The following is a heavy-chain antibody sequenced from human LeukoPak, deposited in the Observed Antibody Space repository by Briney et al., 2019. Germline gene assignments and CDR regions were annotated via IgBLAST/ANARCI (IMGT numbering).Heavy chain of an antibody. V-gene: IGHV3-23*01. CDR2: ISGSGGST. D-gene: IGHD6-19*01. J-gene: IGHJ3*02. CDR3: AKGPSIAVAGLRGAFDI. CDR1: GFTFSSYA. Sequence: PGGSLRLSRAASGFTFSSYAMSWVRQAPGKGLEWVSAISGSGGSTYYADSVKGRFTISRDNSKNTLYLQMNSLRAEDTAVYYCAKGPSIAVAGLRGAFDIWGQGTMVTVSS.